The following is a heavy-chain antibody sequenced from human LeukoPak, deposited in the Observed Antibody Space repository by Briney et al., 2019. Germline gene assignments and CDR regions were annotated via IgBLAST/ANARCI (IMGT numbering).Heavy chain of an antibody. Sequence: GGSLRLSCAASGFIVCSNYMSWVRQAPGKGLEWVSIIYSGAGTTYADSVKGRFTISRDNAKNSLFLQMNSLRAEDTAVYHCARDFAPEQQPQAIWGQGTMVTVSS. J-gene: IGHJ3*02. D-gene: IGHD6-13*01. V-gene: IGHV3-53*01. CDR1: GFIVCSNY. CDR2: IYSGAGT. CDR3: ARDFAPEQQPQAI.